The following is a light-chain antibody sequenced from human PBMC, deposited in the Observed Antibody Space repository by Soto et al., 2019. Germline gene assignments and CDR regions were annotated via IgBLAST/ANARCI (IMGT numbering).Light chain of an antibody. CDR1: PSVNGN. J-gene: IGKJ1*01. CDR3: QQYNGSLPWT. V-gene: IGKV3-15*01. Sequence: EVVVTQSPATLSVSPGERATLSCRASPSVNGNLAWYQQKPGQTPRLLIYDVSTRANGVPARFSGRGSGTEFTVTIGSLQSEDFALYYCQQYNGSLPWTFRERTRVEIK. CDR2: DVS.